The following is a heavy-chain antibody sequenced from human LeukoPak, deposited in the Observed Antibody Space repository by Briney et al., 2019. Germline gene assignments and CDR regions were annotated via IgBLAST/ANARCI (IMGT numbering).Heavy chain of an antibody. D-gene: IGHD2-21*02. J-gene: IGHJ4*02. V-gene: IGHV3-64D*06. CDR1: GFTFSSYA. CDR2: ISSDGGST. CDR3: VKGIVVVTARAFDY. Sequence: GGSLRLSCSASGFTFSSYAMHWVRQAPGKGLEYVSAISSDGGSTYYADSVKGRFTISRDNSKNTLYLQMSSLRPEDTAVYYCVKGIVVVTARAFDYWGQGTLVTVSS.